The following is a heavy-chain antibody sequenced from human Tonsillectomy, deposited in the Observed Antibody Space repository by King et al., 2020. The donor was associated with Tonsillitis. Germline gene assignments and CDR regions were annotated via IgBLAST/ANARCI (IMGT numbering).Heavy chain of an antibody. CDR3: ARDLRSNYYYYYGMDV. J-gene: IGHJ6*02. CDR1: GFTVSSNY. V-gene: IGHV3-66*01. Sequence: VQLVESGGGLVQPGGSLRLSCAASGFTVSSNYMSWVRQAPGKGLDWVSVIYIDGTTFYADSVEGRFTISRDNSKNTLYLQMNTLRAEDTAVYYCARDLRSNYYYYYGMDVWGQGTMVTVSS. D-gene: IGHD3-10*01. CDR2: IYIDGTT.